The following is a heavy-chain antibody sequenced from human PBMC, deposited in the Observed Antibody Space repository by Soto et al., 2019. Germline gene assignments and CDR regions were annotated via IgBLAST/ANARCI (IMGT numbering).Heavy chain of an antibody. J-gene: IGHJ4*02. CDR1: GGSISSYY. CDR3: ARGSDDDYFDY. D-gene: IGHD3-3*01. V-gene: IGHV4-59*01. Sequence: SETLSLTCTVSGGSISSYYWSWIRQPPGKGLEWIGYISYSGSTNYNPSLKSRVTISVDTSKNLFSLKLISVTAADTAVYYCARGSDDDYFDYWGQGTLVTVSS. CDR2: ISYSGST.